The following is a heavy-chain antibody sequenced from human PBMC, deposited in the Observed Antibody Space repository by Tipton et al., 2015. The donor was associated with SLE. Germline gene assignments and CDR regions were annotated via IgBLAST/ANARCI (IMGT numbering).Heavy chain of an antibody. D-gene: IGHD2/OR15-2a*01. Sequence: TLSLTCTVSSDSISSYNWNWIRQPPGKGLEWVGYMDNSGRADYNPSLKSRVTISVDTSKNQFSLKLSSVTAADTAVYYCARFSPPDLWGRGTLVTVSS. V-gene: IGHV4-59*12. CDR1: SDSISSYN. J-gene: IGHJ2*01. CDR2: MDNSGRA. CDR3: ARFSPPDL.